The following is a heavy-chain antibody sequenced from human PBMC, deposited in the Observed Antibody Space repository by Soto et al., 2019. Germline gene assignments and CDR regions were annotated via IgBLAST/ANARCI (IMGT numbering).Heavy chain of an antibody. J-gene: IGHJ6*03. D-gene: IGHD2-2*02. V-gene: IGHV1-18*01. CDR3: ATFKAATPYYYYYMDV. CDR1: GYTFTSYG. CDR2: ISAYNGNT. Sequence: GASVKVSCKASGYTFTSYGISWVRQAPGEGLEWMGWISAYNGNTNYAQKLQGRVTMTTDTSTSTAYMELRSLRSDDTAVYYCATFKAATPYYYYYMDVWGKGTTVTVSS.